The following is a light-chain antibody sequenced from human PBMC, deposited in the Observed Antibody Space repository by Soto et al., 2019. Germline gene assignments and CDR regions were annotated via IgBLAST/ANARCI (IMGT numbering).Light chain of an antibody. CDR1: PSDVGGSNS. J-gene: IGLJ2*01. CDR3: SSYAPSDVV. CDR2: DVN. Sequence: ALTQPPSASGSPVQSVTISCTGTPSDVGGSNSVSWYQQHPGKAPNLMIYDVNKRPSGVPDRFSGSKSGNTASLTVSGLHAADEASYFCSSYAPSDVVFGVGTKLTVL. V-gene: IGLV2-8*01.